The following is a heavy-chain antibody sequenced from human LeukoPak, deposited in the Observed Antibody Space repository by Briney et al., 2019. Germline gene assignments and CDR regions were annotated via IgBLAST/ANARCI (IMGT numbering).Heavy chain of an antibody. V-gene: IGHV1-69*04. CDR1: GGTFSSYA. D-gene: IGHD2-8*01. CDR3: ARRCTNGVCTDWYFDL. J-gene: IGHJ2*01. CDR2: IIPIFGIA. Sequence: SVKVSCKASGGTFSSYAISWVRQAPGQGLEWMGRIIPIFGIANYAQKFQGRVTITADKSTSTAYMELSSLRSEDTAVYYCARRCTNGVCTDWYFDLWGRGTLVTVSS.